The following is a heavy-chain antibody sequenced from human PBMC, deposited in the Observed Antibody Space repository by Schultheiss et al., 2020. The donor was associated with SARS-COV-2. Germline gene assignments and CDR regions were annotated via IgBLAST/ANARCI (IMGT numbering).Heavy chain of an antibody. J-gene: IGHJ6*02. CDR1: GFTFSSYE. CDR3: ASELGRARPPYYYYGMDV. V-gene: IGHV3-48*03. D-gene: IGHD6-6*01. Sequence: AGSLRLSCAASGFTFSSYEMIWVRQAPGKGLEWISYIGGGGGPMYYADSVKGRFTVSRDNAKNSLFLQMNSLRAEDTAVYYCASELGRARPPYYYYGMDVWSQGTTVTGSS. CDR2: IGGGGGPM.